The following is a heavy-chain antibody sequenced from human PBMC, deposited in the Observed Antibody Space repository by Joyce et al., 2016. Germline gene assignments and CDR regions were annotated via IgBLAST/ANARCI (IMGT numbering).Heavy chain of an antibody. V-gene: IGHV3-7*03. CDR2: IKQDGSNK. Sequence: EVQLVESGGGLVQPGGSLTLSCVASGFSFDTYWMTWVRQAPGKWLEWVDSIKQDGSNKYNVGSVKGRFTNSRDNAKNSVSLQLSSLRVEDTAMYHCARIVGCRGGGCMGRDWLDPWGQGTLVTVSS. CDR3: ARIVGCRGGGCMGRDWLDP. D-gene: IGHD2-21*01. J-gene: IGHJ5*02. CDR1: GFSFDTYW.